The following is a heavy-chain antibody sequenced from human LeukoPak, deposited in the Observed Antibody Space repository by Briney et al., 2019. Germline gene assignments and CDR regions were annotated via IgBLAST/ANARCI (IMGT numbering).Heavy chain of an antibody. CDR2: INAGNGNT. CDR1: GYTFTSYA. D-gene: IGHD5-12*01. CDR3: ARGRGYSGYDRGWFDP. Sequence: GPSVKVSCKASGYTFTSYAMHWVRQAPGQRLEWMGWINAGNGNTKYSQKFQGRVTITRDTSASTAYMELSSLRSEDTAVYYCARGRGYSGYDRGWFDPWGQGTLVTVSS. V-gene: IGHV1-3*01. J-gene: IGHJ5*02.